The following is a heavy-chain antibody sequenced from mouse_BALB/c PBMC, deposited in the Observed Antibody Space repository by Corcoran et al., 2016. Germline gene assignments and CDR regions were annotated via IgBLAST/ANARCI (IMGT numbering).Heavy chain of an antibody. CDR3: ARGFYYGSRGFAY. J-gene: IGHJ3*01. V-gene: IGHV1-81*01. Sequence: QVQLQQSGPELVKPGASVKMSCKASGYTFTDYVISWVKQRTGQGLEWIGEIYPGSGSTYYNEKFKGKATLTADKSSNTAYMQLSSLTSEDSAVYCCARGFYYGSRGFAYWGQGTLVTVSA. CDR2: IYPGSGST. CDR1: GYTFTDYV. D-gene: IGHD1-1*01.